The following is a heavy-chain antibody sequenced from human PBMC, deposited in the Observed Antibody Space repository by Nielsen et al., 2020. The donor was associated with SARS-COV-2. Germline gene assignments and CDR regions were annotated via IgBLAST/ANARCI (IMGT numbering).Heavy chain of an antibody. D-gene: IGHD2-2*01. J-gene: IGHJ4*02. CDR2: ISAYNGNT. CDR1: GYTFTSYG. Sequence: ASVKVSCKASGYTFTSYGISWVRQAPGQGLEWMGWISAYNGNTNYAQKLQGRVTMTTDTSTSTAYMELRSLRSDDTAVYYCARVGCSSTSCYEDDYWGQGTLVTVSS. V-gene: IGHV1-18*01. CDR3: ARVGCSSTSCYEDDY.